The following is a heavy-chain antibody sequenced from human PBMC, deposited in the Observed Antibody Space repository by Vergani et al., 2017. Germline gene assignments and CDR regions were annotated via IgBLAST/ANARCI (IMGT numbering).Heavy chain of an antibody. CDR2: IWYDGSNK. J-gene: IGHJ4*02. CDR3: ARGNLGVAATGFDY. D-gene: IGHD2-15*01. CDR1: GFTFSSYG. Sequence: VQLVESGGGVVQPGRSLRLSCAASGFTFSSYGMHWVRQAPGKGLEWVAVIWYDGSNKYYADSVKGRFTISRDNSKNTLYLQMNSLRAEDTAVYYCARGNLGVAATGFDYWGQGTLVTVSS. V-gene: IGHV3-33*08.